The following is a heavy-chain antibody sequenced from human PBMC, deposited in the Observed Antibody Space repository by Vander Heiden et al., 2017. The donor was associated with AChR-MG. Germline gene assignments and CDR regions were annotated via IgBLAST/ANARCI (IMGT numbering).Heavy chain of an antibody. V-gene: IGHV3-11*01. CDR3: ARGAAVISPPEDYCSGPTCSVLY. CDR1: GFNFRHYY. CDR2: ISPTGVSK. D-gene: IGHD2-15*01. J-gene: IGHJ4*02. Sequence: QVQLVESGGGLVKPGGSLRLSCAASGFNFRHYYMSWIRQAPGKGLEWVSFISPTGVSKIFTGSVEGRFTISRDNAKNLVFLQMNSLRGEDTAVYYCARGAAVISPPEDYCSGPTCSVLYWGQGSLVTVSS.